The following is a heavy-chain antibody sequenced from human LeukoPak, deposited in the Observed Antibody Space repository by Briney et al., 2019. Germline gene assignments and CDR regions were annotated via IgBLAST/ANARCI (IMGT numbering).Heavy chain of an antibody. CDR3: ARDSYDSSGYYPDY. V-gene: IGHV1-18*01. CDR1: GYTFISYG. CDR2: ISVYNGNT. J-gene: IGHJ4*02. Sequence: ASVKVSCKASGYTFISYGISWVRQAPGQGLEWMGWISVYNGNTKYAQKVQGRVTMTTDTSTSTAYMELRSLRSDDTAVYYCARDSYDSSGYYPDYWGQGTLVTVSS. D-gene: IGHD3-22*01.